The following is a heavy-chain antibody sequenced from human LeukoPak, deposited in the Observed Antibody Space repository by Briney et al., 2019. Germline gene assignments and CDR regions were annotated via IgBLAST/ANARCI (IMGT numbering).Heavy chain of an antibody. D-gene: IGHD3-10*01. J-gene: IGHJ6*02. V-gene: IGHV3-30-3*01. CDR3: ARVKSRGNYYYYYGMDV. Sequence: GGPLRLSCAASGFTFSSYAMHWVRHAPGKGLEWVAVISYDGSNKYYADSVKGRLTISRDNSKNTLYLQMNSLRAEDTAVYYCARVKSRGNYYYYYGMDVWGQGTTVTVSS. CDR2: ISYDGSNK. CDR1: GFTFSSYA.